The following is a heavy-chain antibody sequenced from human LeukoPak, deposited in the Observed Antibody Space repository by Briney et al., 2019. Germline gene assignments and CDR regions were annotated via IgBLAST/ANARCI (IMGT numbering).Heavy chain of an antibody. V-gene: IGHV1-69*13. CDR2: IRPIFGTA. CDR3: AKNQPSKSPHNYYDSSGYYVV. CDR1: GGTFSSYA. Sequence: GASVTVSCTASGGTFSSYAINWVRQAPGQGLEWMGGIRPIFGTANYAQKFQGRVTIIADESTSTAYMELSSLRSEDTAVYYCAKNQPSKSPHNYYDSSGYYVVWGQGTLVTVSS. D-gene: IGHD3-22*01. J-gene: IGHJ4*02.